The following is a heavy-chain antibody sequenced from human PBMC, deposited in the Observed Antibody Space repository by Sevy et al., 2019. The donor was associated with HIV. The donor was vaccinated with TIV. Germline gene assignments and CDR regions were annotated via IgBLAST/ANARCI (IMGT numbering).Heavy chain of an antibody. CDR1: GFTFSGSA. CDR3: TTYLGYCRSTSCHYYFDN. J-gene: IGHJ4*02. V-gene: IGHV3-73*01. Sequence: GGSLRLSCAASGFTFSGSASHWVRQASGKGLEWVGRIRMKANSYATAYAASVKGRFTISRDDSKNSAYLQMNSLKTEDTAVYYCTTYLGYCRSTSCHYYFDNWGQGTLVTVSS. CDR2: IRMKANSYAT. D-gene: IGHD2-2*03.